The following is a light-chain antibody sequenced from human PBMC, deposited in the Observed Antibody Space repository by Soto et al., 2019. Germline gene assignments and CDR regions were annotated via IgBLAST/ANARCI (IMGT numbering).Light chain of an antibody. V-gene: IGKV3-20*01. Sequence: EIVLTQSPGTLSLSPGERATLSCRASQSCSSYLAWYQQKPGQAPRLLMYGASSRATGTPDRFSGSGSGTDFTLTISRLEPEDFAVYHCQQYGSSPLTFGGGTKVDIK. CDR2: GAS. J-gene: IGKJ4*01. CDR3: QQYGSSPLT. CDR1: QSCSSY.